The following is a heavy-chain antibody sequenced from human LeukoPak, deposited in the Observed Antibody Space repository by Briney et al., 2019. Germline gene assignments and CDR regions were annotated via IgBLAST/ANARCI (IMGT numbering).Heavy chain of an antibody. J-gene: IGHJ6*03. CDR3: ARVYSYDRSGYFQYYYYYYMDV. V-gene: IGHV3-30*03. D-gene: IGHD3-22*01. Sequence: GGSLRLSCAASGFTFSSYGMHWVRQAPGKGLEWVAVISYDGSNKYYADSVKGRFTISRDNSKNTLYLQMNSLRAEDTAVYYCARVYSYDRSGYFQYYYYYYMDVWGKGTTVTVFS. CDR1: GFTFSSYG. CDR2: ISYDGSNK.